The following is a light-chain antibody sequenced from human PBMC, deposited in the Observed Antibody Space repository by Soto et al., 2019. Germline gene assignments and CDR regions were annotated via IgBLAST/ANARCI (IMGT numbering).Light chain of an antibody. CDR1: AIVFGY. V-gene: IGKV3-15*01. CDR2: DAS. CDR3: QQYNNWLWT. J-gene: IGKJ1*01. Sequence: EVVLTHSPGPLSLSRGESATLSRRASAIVFGYLAWYQHKPGQAPRLLIYDASTRATGIPARFSGSGSGTEFTLTISSLQSEDFAVYYCQQYNNWLWTFGQGTKVDIK.